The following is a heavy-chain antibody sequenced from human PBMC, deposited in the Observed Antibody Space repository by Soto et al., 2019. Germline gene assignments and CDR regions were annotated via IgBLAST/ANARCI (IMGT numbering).Heavy chain of an antibody. CDR2: IYYSGST. J-gene: IGHJ5*02. CDR3: ARRSSSRTYNWFDP. D-gene: IGHD6-13*01. Sequence: PSETLSLTCTVSGGSISSGDYYWSWIRQPPGKGLEWIGYIYYSGSTYYNTSLKSRVTISVDTSKNQFSMKLSSVTAADTAVYYCARRSSSRTYNWFDPWGQGTLATVSS. CDR1: GGSISSGDYY. V-gene: IGHV4-30-4*01.